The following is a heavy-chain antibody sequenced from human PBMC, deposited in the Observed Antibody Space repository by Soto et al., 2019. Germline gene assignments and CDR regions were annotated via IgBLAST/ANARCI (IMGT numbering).Heavy chain of an antibody. Sequence: ASVKVSCKASGYTFTSYYMHWVRQAPGQGLEWMGIINPSGGSTSYAQKFQGRVTMTRDTSTSTVYMELSSLRSEDTAVYYCASNGVWSSEDYYGMDVWGQGTTVTVSS. D-gene: IGHD2-8*01. J-gene: IGHJ6*02. CDR3: ASNGVWSSEDYYGMDV. CDR1: GYTFTSYY. V-gene: IGHV1-46*01. CDR2: INPSGGST.